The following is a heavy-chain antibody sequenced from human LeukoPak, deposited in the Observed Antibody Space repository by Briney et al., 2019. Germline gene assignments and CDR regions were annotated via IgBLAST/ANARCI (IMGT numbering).Heavy chain of an antibody. V-gene: IGHV3-23*01. CDR3: AKTLQQLVVY. J-gene: IGHJ4*02. CDR1: GFTFSNYA. CDR2: ISGDSTDI. Sequence: GGSLRPSCAASGFTFSNYAMNWVRQAPGKGLEWVSSISGDSTDIYYADSVRGRFTISRDNSKNTLYLQMNSLRAEDTAVYYCAKTLQQLVVYWGQGTLVTVSS. D-gene: IGHD6-13*01.